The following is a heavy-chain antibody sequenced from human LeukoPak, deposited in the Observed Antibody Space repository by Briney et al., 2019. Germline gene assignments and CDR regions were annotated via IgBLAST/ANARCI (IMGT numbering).Heavy chain of an antibody. CDR2: IKQDGGGK. J-gene: IGHJ4*02. CDR3: ARSGPFDY. V-gene: IGHV3-7*01. Sequence: GSLRLSWAASGFTFSSYWMTWVRQAPGKGLEWVANIKQDGGGKYYVDSMKGRFTISRDNAKNSLYLQMNSLRADDTAVYYCARSGPFDYWGQGTLVTVSS. CDR1: GFTFSSYW. D-gene: IGHD3-10*01.